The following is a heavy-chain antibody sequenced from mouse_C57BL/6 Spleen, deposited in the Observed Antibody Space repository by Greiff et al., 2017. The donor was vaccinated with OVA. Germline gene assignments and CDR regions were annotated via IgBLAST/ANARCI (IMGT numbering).Heavy chain of an antibody. CDR3: ARSAYYYGSSPFAD. CDR1: GYTFTDYY. CDR2: INPNNGGT. J-gene: IGHJ3*01. Sequence: VQLQQSGPELVKPGASVKISCKASGYTFTDYYMNWVKQSHGKSLEWIGDINPNNGGTSYNQKFKGKATLTVDKSSSTAYMELRSLTSEDSAVYYCARSAYYYGSSPFADWGQGTLVTVSA. V-gene: IGHV1-26*01. D-gene: IGHD1-1*01.